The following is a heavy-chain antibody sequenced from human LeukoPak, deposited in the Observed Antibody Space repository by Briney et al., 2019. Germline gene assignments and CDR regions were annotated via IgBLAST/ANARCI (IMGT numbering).Heavy chain of an antibody. CDR1: GYSISSGYY. J-gene: IGHJ4*02. V-gene: IGHV4-38-2*02. CDR2: IYESGST. D-gene: IGHD5-18*01. CDR3: ARGIQLWGDDY. Sequence: PSETLSLTCTVSGYSISSGYYWGWIRQPPGKGLEWIGSIYESGSTYYNPSLKSRVTISVDTSKNQFSLKLSSVTAADTAVYYCARGIQLWGDDYWGQGTLVTVSS.